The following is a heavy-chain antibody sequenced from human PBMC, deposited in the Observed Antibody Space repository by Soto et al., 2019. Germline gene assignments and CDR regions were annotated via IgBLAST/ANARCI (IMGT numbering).Heavy chain of an antibody. CDR2: IYVTGAV. J-gene: IGHJ5*02. D-gene: IGHD2-21*01. V-gene: IGHV4-31*03. Sequence: XRSLTCSVAGAALSSGNYYWSWIRQVPGKGLEWIGHIYVTGAVDYNPSLRDRITISQDTSERQFSLNLRLVTAADTAVYYCARLRIATNNYKWFDHWGQGPLVTVSS. CDR3: ARLRIATNNYKWFDH. CDR1: GAALSSGNYY.